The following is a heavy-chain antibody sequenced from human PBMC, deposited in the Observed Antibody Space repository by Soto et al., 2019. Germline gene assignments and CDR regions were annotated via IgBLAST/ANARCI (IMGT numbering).Heavy chain of an antibody. J-gene: IGHJ6*02. D-gene: IGHD3-10*01. CDR1: GFTFGDYA. V-gene: IGHV3-49*03. CDR2: IRSKAYGGTT. CDR3: TLSLGERRAYYYYGMDV. Sequence: PGGSLRLSCTASGFTFGDYAMSWFRQAPGKGLEWVGFIRSKAYGGTTEYAASVKGRFTISRDDSKSIAYLQMNSLKTEDTAVYYCTLSLGERRAYYYYGMDVWGQGTTVTSP.